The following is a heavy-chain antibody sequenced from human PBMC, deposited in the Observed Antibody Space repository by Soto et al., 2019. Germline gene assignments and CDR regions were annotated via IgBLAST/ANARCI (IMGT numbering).Heavy chain of an antibody. J-gene: IGHJ4*02. V-gene: IGHV3-30-3*01. CDR3: ARSYDSPYYYDSSGYYPTAYGY. CDR2: ISYDGSNK. Sequence: LRLSCAASGFTFSSYAMHWVRQAPGKGLEWVAVISYDGSNKYYADSVKGRFTISRDNSKNTLFLQMNSLRAEDTAVYYCARSYDSPYYYDSSGYYPTAYGYWGQGTLVTVSS. CDR1: GFTFSSYA. D-gene: IGHD3-22*01.